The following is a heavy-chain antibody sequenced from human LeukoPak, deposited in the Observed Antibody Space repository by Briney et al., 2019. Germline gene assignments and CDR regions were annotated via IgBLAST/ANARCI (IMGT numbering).Heavy chain of an antibody. D-gene: IGHD5-12*01. CDR3: ARLRGGKRGYSGYEDY. Sequence: SETLSLTCTVSGGSISSYYWSWIRQPPGKGLEWIGYIYYSGSTNYNPSLKSRVTISVDTSKNQFSLKLSSVTAADTAVYYCARLRGGKRGYSGYEDYWGQGTLVTVSS. CDR1: GGSISSYY. CDR2: IYYSGST. V-gene: IGHV4-59*08. J-gene: IGHJ4*02.